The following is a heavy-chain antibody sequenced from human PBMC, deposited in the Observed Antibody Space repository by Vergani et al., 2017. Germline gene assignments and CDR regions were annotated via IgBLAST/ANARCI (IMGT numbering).Heavy chain of an antibody. CDR1: GFTFSSYA. CDR3: ARDLAPIAAAGHFDY. Sequence: QVQILQSGGGVVQPGRSLRLSCAASGFTFSSYAMHWVRQAPGKGLEWVAVISYDGSNKYYADSVKGRFTISRDNSKNTLYLQMNSLRAEDTAVYYCARDLAPIAAAGHFDYWGQGTLVTVSS. V-gene: IGHV3-30-3*01. J-gene: IGHJ4*02. CDR2: ISYDGSNK. D-gene: IGHD6-13*01.